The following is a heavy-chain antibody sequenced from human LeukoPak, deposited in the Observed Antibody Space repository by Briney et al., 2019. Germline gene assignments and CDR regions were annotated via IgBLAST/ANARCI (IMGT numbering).Heavy chain of an antibody. CDR3: ARGARGGIVVVTAMGFDY. J-gene: IGHJ4*02. Sequence: SETLSLTCTVSGYSISSGYYWGWIRQPPGKGLEWIGSIYHSGSTYYNPSLKSRVTISVDTSKNQFSLKLSSVTAADTAVYYCARGARGGIVVVTAMGFDYWGQGTLVTVSS. V-gene: IGHV4-38-2*02. D-gene: IGHD2-21*02. CDR1: GYSISSGYY. CDR2: IYHSGST.